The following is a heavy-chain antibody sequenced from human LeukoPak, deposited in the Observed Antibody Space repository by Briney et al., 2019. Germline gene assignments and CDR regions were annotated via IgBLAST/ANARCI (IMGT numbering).Heavy chain of an antibody. J-gene: IGHJ4*02. CDR3: AKDPSRALYYDILTGYGNYFDY. Sequence: SVKVSCKASGGTFSSYAISWVRQAPGQGLEWMGGIIPIFGTANYAQKFQGRVTITADESTSTAYMELSSLRSEDTAVYYCAKDPSRALYYDILTGYGNYFDYWGQGTLVTVSS. V-gene: IGHV1-69*01. D-gene: IGHD3-9*01. CDR1: GGTFSSYA. CDR2: IIPIFGTA.